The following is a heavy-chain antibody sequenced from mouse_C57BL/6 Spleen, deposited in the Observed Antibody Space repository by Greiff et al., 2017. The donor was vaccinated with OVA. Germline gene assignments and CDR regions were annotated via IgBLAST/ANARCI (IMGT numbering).Heavy chain of an antibody. D-gene: IGHD2-4*01. CDR2: ISSGSSSI. J-gene: IGHJ3*01. Sequence: EVQLVESGGGLVKPGGSLKLSCAASGFTFSDYGMHWVRQAPGKGLEWVGYISSGSSSIYSADTVKGRFTISRDNAKNTLVLQMTSLRSEDTAMYYCARDDYDGVFAYWGKGTLVTVSA. CDR1: GFTFSDYG. V-gene: IGHV5-17*01. CDR3: ARDDYDGVFAY.